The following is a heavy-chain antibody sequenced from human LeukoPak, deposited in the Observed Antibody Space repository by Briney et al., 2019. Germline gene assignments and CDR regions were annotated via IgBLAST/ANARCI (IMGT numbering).Heavy chain of an antibody. Sequence: SETLSLTCTVSGDSISSRHYWGWIRQPPGKGLEWIGSIYHSGSTDYNPSLTSRVTISVDTSKNQFSLMVSSVTAADTAVYYCAREVATLLRGDYYMDVWGKGTTVTVSS. CDR2: IYHSGST. CDR3: AREVATLLRGDYYMDV. J-gene: IGHJ6*03. V-gene: IGHV4-38-2*02. CDR1: GDSISSRHY. D-gene: IGHD3-10*01.